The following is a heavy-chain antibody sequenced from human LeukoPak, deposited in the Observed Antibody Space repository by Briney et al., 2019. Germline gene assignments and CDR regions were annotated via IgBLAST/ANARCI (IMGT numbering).Heavy chain of an antibody. J-gene: IGHJ4*02. Sequence: PGGSLRLSCAASGFRFNTYWMSWVRQASGKGLEWVGRIRSKPHTYATAYAASVKGRFSISRDDSKNTAYLQMNSLKTEDTAVYYCRWVAMADRIVDYWGQGILVTVSS. CDR3: RWVAMADRIVDY. D-gene: IGHD6-19*01. V-gene: IGHV3-73*01. CDR1: GFRFNTYW. CDR2: IRSKPHTYAT.